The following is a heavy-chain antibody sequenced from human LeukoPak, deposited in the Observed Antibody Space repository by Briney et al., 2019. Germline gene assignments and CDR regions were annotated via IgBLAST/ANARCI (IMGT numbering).Heavy chain of an antibody. V-gene: IGHV3-48*03. CDR1: GFTFSSYE. CDR3: AELGITMIGGV. Sequence: GGSLRLSFAAPGFTFSSYERNWVAQAPGRGRGWVSYFSSSVSTIYYAASVKGGLTISRDNAKNSLYLQMNSLRAEDTAVYYCAELGITMIGGVWGKGTTVTISS. J-gene: IGHJ6*04. CDR2: FSSSVSTI. D-gene: IGHD3-10*02.